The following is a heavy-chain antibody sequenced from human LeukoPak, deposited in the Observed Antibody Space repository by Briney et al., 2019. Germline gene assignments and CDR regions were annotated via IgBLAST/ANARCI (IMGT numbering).Heavy chain of an antibody. J-gene: IGHJ4*02. CDR3: ARGVVPLPY. CDR2: ISSSGSII. V-gene: IGHV3-48*03. Sequence: GGSLRLSCAASGFTFCSYDFNWVRQAPGKGLAWVSYISSSGSIIFYADSVKGRFTISRDNAKKSLYLQMNSLRAEDTAIYYCARGVVPLPYWGQGTLVTVSS. D-gene: IGHD2-2*01. CDR1: GFTFCSYD.